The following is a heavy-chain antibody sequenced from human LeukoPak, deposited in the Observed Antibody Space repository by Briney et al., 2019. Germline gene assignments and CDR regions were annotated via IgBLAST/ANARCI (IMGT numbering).Heavy chain of an antibody. CDR3: ARGGSYLSAFDI. V-gene: IGHV3-23*01. D-gene: IGHD1-26*01. CDR1: GFTLSSYE. Sequence: GGSLRLSCTASGFTLSSYEMSWIRQAPGKGLEWVSSIDYSGGSTHYADSVMGRFTISRDNSKNTLYLQMNSLRAEDTAVYYCARGGSYLSAFDIWGQGTMVTVSS. J-gene: IGHJ3*02. CDR2: IDYSGGST.